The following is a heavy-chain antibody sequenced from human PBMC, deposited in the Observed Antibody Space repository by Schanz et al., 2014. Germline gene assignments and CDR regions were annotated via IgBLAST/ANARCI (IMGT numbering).Heavy chain of an antibody. V-gene: IGHV1-46*01. Sequence: QVQLVQSGTQVKKPGASVKVSCKASGYTLSAYSLHWVRQAPGQGLEWMGIVNPSVRGTHFAREFQGRVTVTSDTSTSTVYMELSSLRSEDTAVYYCARGRGFYDYWGQGTLVTVSS. CDR1: GYTLSAYS. CDR3: ARGRGFYDY. CDR2: VNPSVRGT. D-gene: IGHD3-10*01. J-gene: IGHJ4*02.